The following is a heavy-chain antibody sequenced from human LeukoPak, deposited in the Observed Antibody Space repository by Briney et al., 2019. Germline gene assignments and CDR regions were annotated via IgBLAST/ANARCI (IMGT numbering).Heavy chain of an antibody. Sequence: GGSLRLSCAASGFTFSSYWMSWVRQAPGKGLEWVANIKQDGSEKYYVDSVKGRFTISRDNAKNSLYLQMNSLRAEDTAVYYCAKDRGDYSNYRPYYFDYWGQGTLVTVSS. CDR1: GFTFSSYW. D-gene: IGHD4-11*01. CDR2: IKQDGSEK. V-gene: IGHV3-7*03. CDR3: AKDRGDYSNYRPYYFDY. J-gene: IGHJ4*02.